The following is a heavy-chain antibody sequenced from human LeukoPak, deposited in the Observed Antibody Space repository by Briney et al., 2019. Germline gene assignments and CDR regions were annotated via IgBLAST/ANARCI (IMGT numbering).Heavy chain of an antibody. CDR2: ITDSGHDK. V-gene: IGHV3-23*01. D-gene: IGHD2-15*01. CDR3: AKMRSSGPNWFDP. J-gene: IGHJ5*02. Sequence: GGSLRLSCAASGFTFRNYGMSWVRRAPGKGLEWISGITDSGHDKYYVDSVKGRFTISRDNSNNTLFLQMKSLRVEDTAIYYCAKMRSSGPNWFDPWGQGTLVSVSS. CDR1: GFTFRNYG.